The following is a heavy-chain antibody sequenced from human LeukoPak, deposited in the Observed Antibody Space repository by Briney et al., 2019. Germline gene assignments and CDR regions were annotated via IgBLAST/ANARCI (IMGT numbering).Heavy chain of an antibody. CDR1: GFTFSSYG. V-gene: IGHV3-30*03. CDR3: ASANPGYYGMDV. J-gene: IGHJ6*02. CDR2: ISYDGSNK. Sequence: GGSLRLSCAASGFTFSSYGMHWVRQAPGKGLEWVAVISYDGSNKYYADSVKGRFTISRDNSKNTLYLQMNSLRAEDTAVYYCASANPGYYGMDVWGQGTTVTVSS.